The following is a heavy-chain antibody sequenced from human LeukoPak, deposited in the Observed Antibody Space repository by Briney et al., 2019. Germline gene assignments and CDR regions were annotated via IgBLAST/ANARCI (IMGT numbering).Heavy chain of an antibody. CDR1: GGTFSSYA. V-gene: IGHV1-69*05. Sequence: SVKVSCKASGGTFSSYAISWVRQAPGQGLEWMEGIIPIFGTANYAQKFQGRVTITTDESTSTAYMELSSLRSEDTAVYYCARDLRSWYDILTGYYYYYYMDVWGKGTTVTVSS. CDR2: IIPIFGTA. J-gene: IGHJ6*03. D-gene: IGHD3-9*01. CDR3: ARDLRSWYDILTGYYYYYYMDV.